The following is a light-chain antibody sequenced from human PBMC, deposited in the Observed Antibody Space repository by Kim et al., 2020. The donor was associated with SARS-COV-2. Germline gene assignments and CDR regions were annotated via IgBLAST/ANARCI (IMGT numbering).Light chain of an antibody. CDR2: GAS. Sequence: SASVGDRVTFTCRASQGINNHVAWFQQKSGKAPKSLIYGASSLQSGVPSRFSGSGFGTDFTLTISSLQPEDIATYYCQQYSLFPLTFGGGTKVDIK. V-gene: IGKV1-16*01. CDR1: QGINNH. CDR3: QQYSLFPLT. J-gene: IGKJ4*01.